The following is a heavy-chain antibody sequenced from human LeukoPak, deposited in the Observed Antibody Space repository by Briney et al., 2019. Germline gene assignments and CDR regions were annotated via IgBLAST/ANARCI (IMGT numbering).Heavy chain of an antibody. V-gene: IGHV3-30*18. Sequence: SGGSLRLSCAASGFTFSSYGMHWVRQAPGKGLEWVAVISYDGSNKYYADSVKGRFTISRDNSKNTLYLQMNSLRAEDTAVYYCAKRGSSWYEDYYYYGMDVWGQGTTVTVSS. D-gene: IGHD6-13*01. J-gene: IGHJ6*02. CDR3: AKRGSSWYEDYYYYGMDV. CDR2: ISYDGSNK. CDR1: GFTFSSYG.